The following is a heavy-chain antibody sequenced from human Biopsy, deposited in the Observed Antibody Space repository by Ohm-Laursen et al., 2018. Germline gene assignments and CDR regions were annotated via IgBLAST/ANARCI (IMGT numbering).Heavy chain of an antibody. J-gene: IGHJ6*02. V-gene: IGHV4-34*01. D-gene: IGHD2-21*02. Sequence: SETLSLTCTVSGVSINTGGYYWSWLRQPPGKGLEWIGEINHSGSTNSNPSLKSRVTISVDTSKNQFSLKLSSVTAADTAVYYCARGRGYCGGDCYPTYYYYYGMDVWGQGTRVTVSS. CDR1: GVSINTGGYY. CDR3: ARGRGYCGGDCYPTYYYYYGMDV. CDR2: INHSGST.